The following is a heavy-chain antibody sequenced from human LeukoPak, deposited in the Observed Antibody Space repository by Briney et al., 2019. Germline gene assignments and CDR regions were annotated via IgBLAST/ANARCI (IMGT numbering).Heavy chain of an antibody. V-gene: IGHV4-59*01. CDR3: ASGIGSYYYYYYMDV. D-gene: IGHD1-26*01. CDR1: GGSISSYY. Sequence: PSETLSLTCTVSGGSISSYYWSWIRQPPGKGLEWIGYIYYSGSTNYNPSLKSRVTISVDTSKNQFSLKLSSVTAADTAVYYCASGIGSYYYYYYMDVWGKGTTVTVSS. CDR2: IYYSGST. J-gene: IGHJ6*03.